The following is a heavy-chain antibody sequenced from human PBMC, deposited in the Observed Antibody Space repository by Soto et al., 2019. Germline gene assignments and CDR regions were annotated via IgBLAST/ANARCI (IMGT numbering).Heavy chain of an antibody. D-gene: IGHD5-18*01. CDR1: GGSISSPDYS. J-gene: IGHJ5*01. Sequence: LSLTCAVSGGSISSPDYSWSWIRQPPGKGLEWIGYVSYIGSTYYNPSLKSRLAISIDTSKNQFSLRLSSVTAADTAVYFCGKMLTGTSGHSDFDSWGQGTLVTVS. CDR3: GKMLTGTSGHSDFDS. V-gene: IGHV4-30-4*01. CDR2: VSYIGST.